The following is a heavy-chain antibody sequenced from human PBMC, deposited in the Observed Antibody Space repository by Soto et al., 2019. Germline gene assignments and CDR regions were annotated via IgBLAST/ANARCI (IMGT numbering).Heavy chain of an antibody. J-gene: IGHJ4*02. CDR2: TGSGTGPG. V-gene: IGHV1-69*06. Sequence: ALVKVSCKASGVSLSTNPISWVRQAPGQGLEWMGGTGSGTGPGNHAQKFQGRLTVTADKSTSTVYMELTNLSSEDTAVYYCARRDSGGFYRFFDSWGQGTLVTVS. CDR3: ARRDSGGFYRFFDS. CDR1: GVSLSTNP. D-gene: IGHD2-15*01.